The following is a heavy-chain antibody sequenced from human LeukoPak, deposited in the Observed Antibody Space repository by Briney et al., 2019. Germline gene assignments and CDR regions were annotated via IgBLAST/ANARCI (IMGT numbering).Heavy chain of an antibody. CDR3: ARADCTNGVCYAFDY. CDR2: ISAYNGNT. CDR1: GYTFTSYG. J-gene: IGHJ4*02. D-gene: IGHD2-8*01. Sequence: ASVKVSCKASGYTFTSYGISWVRQAPGQGLEWMGWISAYNGNTNYAQKLQGRVTMTTDKSTSTVYMELRSVRSDDMAVYYCARADCTNGVCYAFDYWGQGTLVTVSS. V-gene: IGHV1-18*03.